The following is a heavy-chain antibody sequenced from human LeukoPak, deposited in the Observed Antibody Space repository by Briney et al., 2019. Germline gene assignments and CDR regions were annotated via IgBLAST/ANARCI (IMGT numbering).Heavy chain of an antibody. CDR2: ISYDGSHK. Sequence: GGSLRLSCAASGFTFSSFWMNWVRQAPGKGLEWVALISYDGSHKYYADSVKGRFTISRDNSKNMLYLQMNSLRAEDTAVYYCATFRVDFDYWGQGTLVTVSS. CDR3: ATFRVDFDY. V-gene: IGHV3-30*03. CDR1: GFTFSSFW. J-gene: IGHJ4*02.